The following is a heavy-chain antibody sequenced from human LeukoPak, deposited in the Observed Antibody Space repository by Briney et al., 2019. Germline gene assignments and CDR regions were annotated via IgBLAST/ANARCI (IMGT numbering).Heavy chain of an antibody. CDR3: ARDTESPGIAVAGTHY. CDR1: GFTFSSYS. J-gene: IGHJ4*02. CDR2: ISSSSSYI. V-gene: IGHV3-21*01. Sequence: KAGGSLRLSCAASGFTFSSYSMNWVRQAPGKGLEWVSSISSSSSYIYYADSVKGRFTISRDNAKNSLYLQMNSLRAEDTAVYYCARDTESPGIAVAGTHYWGQGTLVTVSS. D-gene: IGHD6-19*01.